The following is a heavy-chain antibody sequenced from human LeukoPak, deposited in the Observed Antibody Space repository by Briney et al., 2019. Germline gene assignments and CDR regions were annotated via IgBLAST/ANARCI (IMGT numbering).Heavy chain of an antibody. Sequence: GGSLRLSCAASGFTFSSYSMNWVRQAPGKGLEWVSSISSSSSYIYYADSVKGRFTISRDNAKNSLYLQMNSLRAEDTAVYYCARDPPTVATIDWFDPWGQGTLVTVSS. CDR2: ISSSSSYI. CDR3: ARDPPTVATIDWFDP. D-gene: IGHD5-12*01. V-gene: IGHV3-21*01. CDR1: GFTFSSYS. J-gene: IGHJ5*02.